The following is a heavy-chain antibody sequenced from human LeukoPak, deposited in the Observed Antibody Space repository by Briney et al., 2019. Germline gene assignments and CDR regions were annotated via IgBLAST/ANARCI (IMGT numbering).Heavy chain of an antibody. J-gene: IGHJ4*02. CDR2: IGGSGGGT. V-gene: IGHV3-23*01. CDR3: AKSQSHFVVVVAAITPEY. CDR1: GFTFSCYA. D-gene: IGHD2-15*01. Sequence: PGGSLRLSCAASGFTFSCYAMGWVRQAPGKGLEWVSSIGGSGGGTYYADSVKGRFTISRDNSKNTLYLQMNSLRAEDTAVYYCAKSQSHFVVVVAAITPEYWGQGTLVTVSS.